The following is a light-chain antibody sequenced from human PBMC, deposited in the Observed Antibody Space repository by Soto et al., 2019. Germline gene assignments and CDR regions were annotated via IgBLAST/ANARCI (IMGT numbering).Light chain of an antibody. Sequence: DIQMTQSPSTVSASVGDRVTFTCRASQGIATWLAWYQQKPGKTPKLLIYAASSLQSGIPSRFSGSGSGTDFTLTINTLQPADFATYYCQQTDSFPITFGGGTKVEIK. CDR2: AAS. J-gene: IGKJ4*01. CDR1: QGIATW. V-gene: IGKV1-12*01. CDR3: QQTDSFPIT.